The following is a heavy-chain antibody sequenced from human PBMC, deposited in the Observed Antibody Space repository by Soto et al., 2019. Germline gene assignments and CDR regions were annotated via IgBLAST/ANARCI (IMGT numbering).Heavy chain of an antibody. V-gene: IGHV4-59*01. CDR2: IYYNGAT. CDR1: GGSIYGIY. D-gene: IGHD3-16*01. J-gene: IGHJ4*02. Sequence: QVQLQESGPGLVKPLETLSITCSVSGGSIYGIYWSWIRQTPGKGLEWIGYIYYNGATNYNPSLKSRVTISVDMSKNQLSLRLESVTAADTGVYYCARGMARKIGLFDLWGLGSLATVSS. CDR3: ARGMARKIGLFDL.